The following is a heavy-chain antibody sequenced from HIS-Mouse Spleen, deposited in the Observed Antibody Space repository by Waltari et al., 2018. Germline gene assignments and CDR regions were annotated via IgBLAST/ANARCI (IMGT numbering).Heavy chain of an antibody. CDR3: AKDGEAGDFQH. D-gene: IGHD6-13*01. Sequence: RLSCAASGFTFDDYTIHWVRQGPGKGLEWVSLISWDGGSTYYADSVKGRFTISRDNSKNSLYVQMNSLRTEDTALYYCAKDGEAGDFQHWGQGTLVTVSS. J-gene: IGHJ1*01. CDR2: ISWDGGST. V-gene: IGHV3-43*01. CDR1: GFTFDDYT.